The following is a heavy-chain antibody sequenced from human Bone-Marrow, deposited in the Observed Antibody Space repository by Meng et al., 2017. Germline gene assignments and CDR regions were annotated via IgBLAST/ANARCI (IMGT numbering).Heavy chain of an antibody. J-gene: IGHJ4*02. CDR2: INPNSGGT. Sequence: ASVKVSCTASGYTFTGYYMHWVRQAPGQGLEWMGRINPNSGGTNYAQKFQGRVTMTRDTSISTAYMELSRLRSDDTAVYDCARGAKTIRFGELFWGIDYWGQGTLVTVSS. D-gene: IGHD3-10*01. CDR1: GYTFTGYY. V-gene: IGHV1-2*06. CDR3: ARGAKTIRFGELFWGIDY.